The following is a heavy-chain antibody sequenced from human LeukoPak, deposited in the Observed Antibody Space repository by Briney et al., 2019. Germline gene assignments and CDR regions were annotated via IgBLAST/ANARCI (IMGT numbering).Heavy chain of an antibody. V-gene: IGHV3-49*04. J-gene: IGHJ4*02. Sequence: GGSLRLSCTASGFTFGDYAMSWVRQAPGKGLEWVGFIRSKAYGGTTEYAASVKGRFTISRDDSKSIAYLQLNSLKTEDTAVYYCTRYYYDSSGYYYLPYYFDYWGQGTLVTVSS. CDR2: IRSKAYGGTT. CDR1: GFTFGDYA. D-gene: IGHD3-22*01. CDR3: TRYYYDSSGYYYLPYYFDY.